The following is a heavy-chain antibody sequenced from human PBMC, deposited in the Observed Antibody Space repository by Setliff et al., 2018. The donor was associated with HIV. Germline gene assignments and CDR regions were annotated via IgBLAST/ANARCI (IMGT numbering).Heavy chain of an antibody. D-gene: IGHD3-10*01. CDR2: ISGSGGST. CDR1: GFTFSSYA. CDR3: TTTLSLWFGAPFDY. V-gene: IGHV3-23*01. J-gene: IGHJ4*02. Sequence: PGGSLRLSCAASGFTFSSYAMSWVRQAPGKGLEWVSAISGSGGSTHYADSVKGRFTISRDNSKNTLYLQMNSLKSEDTAVYYCTTTLSLWFGAPFDYWGQGTLVTVSS.